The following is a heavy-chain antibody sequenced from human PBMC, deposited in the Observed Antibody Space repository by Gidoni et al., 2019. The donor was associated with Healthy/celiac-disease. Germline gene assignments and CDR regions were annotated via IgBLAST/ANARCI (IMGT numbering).Heavy chain of an antibody. CDR3: ARDQTATYDY. Sequence: QVQLVESGGGVVQPGRSLTPPCAASGFTFSSYGMHWVRQAPGKGLEWVAVIWYDGSNKYYADSVKGRFTISRDNSKNTLYLQMNSLRAEDTAVYYCARDQTATYDYWGQGTLVTVSS. CDR2: IWYDGSNK. V-gene: IGHV3-33*01. D-gene: IGHD2-21*02. J-gene: IGHJ4*02. CDR1: GFTFSSYG.